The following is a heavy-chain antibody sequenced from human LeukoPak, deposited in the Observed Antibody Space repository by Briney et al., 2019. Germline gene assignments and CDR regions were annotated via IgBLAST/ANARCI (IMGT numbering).Heavy chain of an antibody. V-gene: IGHV3-23*01. CDR1: GFTFSSYA. CDR3: ARTGIGSSRYQNMDV. Sequence: PGGSLRLSCAASGFTFSSYAMSWVRQAPGKGPEWVSTISIDGGRTYYADSVKGRFTVSRDTSKNTLYLQMNSLRAEDTAVYYCARTGIGSSRYQNMDVWGKGTTVTVSS. J-gene: IGHJ6*03. CDR2: ISIDGGRT. D-gene: IGHD6-25*01.